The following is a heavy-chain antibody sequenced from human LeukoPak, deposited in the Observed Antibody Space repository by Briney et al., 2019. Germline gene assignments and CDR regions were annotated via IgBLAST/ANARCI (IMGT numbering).Heavy chain of an antibody. Sequence: ASVRVSCKASGYTFTGYYMHWVRQAPGQGLEWMGWINPNSGGTNYAQKFQGMVTMTRDTSISTAYMELSRLRSDDTAVYYCARVGGSSGWTNFDYWGQGTLVTVSS. V-gene: IGHV1-2*02. D-gene: IGHD6-19*01. CDR3: ARVGGSSGWTNFDY. CDR2: INPNSGGT. J-gene: IGHJ4*02. CDR1: GYTFTGYY.